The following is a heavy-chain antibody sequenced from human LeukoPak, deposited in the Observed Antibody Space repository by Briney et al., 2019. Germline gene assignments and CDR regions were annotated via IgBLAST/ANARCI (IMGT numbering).Heavy chain of an antibody. CDR1: GFTFSSYG. CDR2: IRYDGSDK. V-gene: IGHV3-30*02. Sequence: GGSLRLSCAASGFTFSSYGMHWVRQAPGKGLEWVAFIRYDGSDKYYADSVKGRFTISRDNSKNTLYLQMNSLRAEDTAVYYCAKDYCSSASCYAIDYWGQGTLVTVSS. CDR3: AKDYCSSASCYAIDY. D-gene: IGHD2-2*01. J-gene: IGHJ4*02.